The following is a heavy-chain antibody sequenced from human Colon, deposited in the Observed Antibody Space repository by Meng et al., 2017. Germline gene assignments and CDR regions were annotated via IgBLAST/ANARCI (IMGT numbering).Heavy chain of an antibody. CDR3: ARDRIALYSYYGMDV. D-gene: IGHD2/OR15-2a*01. Sequence: GESLKISCAASGFTFSSFGMHWVRQAPGKGLAWVAVIWYDGSNEDYTDSVTGRFTISRDNSKNTLYLQMNSLRAEDTAVYYCARDRIALYSYYGMDVWGQGTTVTVSS. CDR1: GFTFSSFG. CDR2: IWYDGSNE. J-gene: IGHJ6*02. V-gene: IGHV3-33*01.